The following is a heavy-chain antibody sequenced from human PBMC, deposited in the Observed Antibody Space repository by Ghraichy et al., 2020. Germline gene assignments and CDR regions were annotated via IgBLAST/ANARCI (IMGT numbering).Heavy chain of an antibody. J-gene: IGHJ3*01. D-gene: IGHD2-8*01. CDR2: INRSGNNI. V-gene: IGHV3-9*03. CDR3: VRRNADDAFDF. Sequence: GGSLRLSCEASGFTFDDYGMHWVRQGPGRGLEWVSGINRSGNNINYAGSVSGRFTISRDNAKNSLYLQMNSLRPEDMALYYCVRRNADDAFDFWGQGAMVTVSS. CDR1: GFTFDDYG.